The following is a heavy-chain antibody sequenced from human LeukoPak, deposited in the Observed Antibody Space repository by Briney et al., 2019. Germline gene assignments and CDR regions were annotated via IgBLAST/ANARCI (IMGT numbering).Heavy chain of an antibody. D-gene: IGHD2-21*02. CDR3: AKDSSYCGGDCYSPWVD. Sequence: GRSLRLSCAASGFTFDDYAMHWVRQAPGKGLEWVSGISWNSGSIGYADSVKGRFTISRDNAKNSLYLQMNSLRAEDTALYYCAKDSSYCGGDCYSPWVDWGQGTLVTVSP. J-gene: IGHJ4*02. CDR1: GFTFDDYA. V-gene: IGHV3-9*01. CDR2: ISWNSGSI.